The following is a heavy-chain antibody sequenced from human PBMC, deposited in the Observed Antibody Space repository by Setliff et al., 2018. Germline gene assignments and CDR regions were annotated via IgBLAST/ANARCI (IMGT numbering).Heavy chain of an antibody. CDR3: ARDRSNIVVVPSGAKFDP. V-gene: IGHV1-18*01. Sequence: ASVKVSCKASGYTFTDYPITWVRQAPGQGLEWMGWISAYDGNTRFAQNIQGRVTMTTDTPTSTAYMELRSLTSDDTAVYYCARDRSNIVVVPSGAKFDPWGQGTLVTVSS. D-gene: IGHD2-2*01. J-gene: IGHJ5*02. CDR1: GYTFTDYP. CDR2: ISAYDGNT.